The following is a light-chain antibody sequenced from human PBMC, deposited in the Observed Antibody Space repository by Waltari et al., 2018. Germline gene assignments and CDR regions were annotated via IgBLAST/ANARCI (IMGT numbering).Light chain of an antibody. CDR3: QKYDRLPAT. Sequence: EVVLTQSPGTLPLSPGERATLFCRASQSVSRNSAWYQQKPGQAPRLLIYGASSRSTGSPDRFSGVVSGTDFSLTISRLEPEDFAVYYCQKYDRLPATFGQGTKVEIK. J-gene: IGKJ1*01. CDR2: GAS. V-gene: IGKV3-20*01. CDR1: QSVSRN.